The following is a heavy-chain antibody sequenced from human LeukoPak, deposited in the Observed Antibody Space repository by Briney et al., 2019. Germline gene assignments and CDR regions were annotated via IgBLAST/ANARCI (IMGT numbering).Heavy chain of an antibody. CDR2: IKQDGSEK. Sequence: GGSLRLSCAASGFTFSSYWMSWVRQAPGKGLEWVANIKQDGSEKYYVDSVEGRFTISRDNAKNSLYLQMNSLRAEDTAVYYCARERPLGYDYVWGSYPGDFDYWGQGTLVTVSS. V-gene: IGHV3-7*01. CDR1: GFTFSSYW. J-gene: IGHJ4*02. D-gene: IGHD3-16*01. CDR3: ARERPLGYDYVWGSYPGDFDY.